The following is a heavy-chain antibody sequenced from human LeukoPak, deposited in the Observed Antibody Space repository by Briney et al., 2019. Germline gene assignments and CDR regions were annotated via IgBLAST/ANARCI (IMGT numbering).Heavy chain of an antibody. CDR3: ARSVVPAAIATFFDY. Sequence: SETLSLTCTVSGGSISSYYWSWIRQPAGKGLEWIGHVSTSGSTNYNPSLKSRVTISVDTSKNQFSLKLSSVTAADTAVYYCARSVVPAAIATFFDYWGQGTLVTVSS. J-gene: IGHJ4*02. CDR1: GGSISSYY. D-gene: IGHD2-2*01. V-gene: IGHV4-4*07. CDR2: VSTSGST.